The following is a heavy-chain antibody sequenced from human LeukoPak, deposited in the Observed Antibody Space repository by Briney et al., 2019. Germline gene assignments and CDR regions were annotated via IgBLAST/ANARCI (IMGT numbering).Heavy chain of an antibody. CDR2: IYPGDSYT. J-gene: IGHJ4*02. D-gene: IGHD3-22*01. CDR1: GYSFNSFW. CDR3: ARESSGRTLEY. Sequence: KGGESLKISCKGSGYSFNSFWIAWVRQMPGKGLEWMGIIYPGDSYTRYSPSFQGQVTISADKSISTAYLQWSSLKASDTAMYYCARESSGRTLEYWGQGTQVTVSS. V-gene: IGHV5-51*01.